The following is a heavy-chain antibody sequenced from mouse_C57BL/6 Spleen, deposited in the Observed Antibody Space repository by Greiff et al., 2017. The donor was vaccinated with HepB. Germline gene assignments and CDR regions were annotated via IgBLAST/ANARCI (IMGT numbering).Heavy chain of an antibody. D-gene: IGHD1-1*01. J-gene: IGHJ1*03. CDR3: ARCYYGSTNWYFDV. CDR2: IYPGDGDT. V-gene: IGHV1-82*01. CDR1: GYAFSSSW. Sequence: VQLQQSGPELVKPGASVKISCKASGYAFSSSWMNWVKQRPGKGLEWIGRIYPGDGDTNYNGKFKGKATLTADKSSSTAYMQLSRLTSEDSAVYFCARCYYGSTNWYFDVWGTGTTVTVSS.